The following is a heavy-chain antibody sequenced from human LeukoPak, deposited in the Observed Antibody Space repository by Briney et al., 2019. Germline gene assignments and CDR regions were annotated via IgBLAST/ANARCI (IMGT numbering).Heavy chain of an antibody. D-gene: IGHD3-10*01. CDR1: GFTVSGNY. J-gene: IGHJ4*02. CDR2: ISGSGGST. V-gene: IGHV3-23*01. CDR3: AKAPPKPGSGSYYRLRALGY. Sequence: GGSLRLSCAASGFTVSGNYMSWVRQAPGKGLEWVSAISGSGGSTYHADSVKGRFTISRDNSKNTLYLQMNSLRAEDTAVYYCAKAPPKPGSGSYYRLRALGYWGQGTLVTVSS.